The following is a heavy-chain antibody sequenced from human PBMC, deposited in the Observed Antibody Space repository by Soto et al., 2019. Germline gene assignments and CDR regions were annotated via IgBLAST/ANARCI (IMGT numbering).Heavy chain of an antibody. V-gene: IGHV5-51*01. CDR2: VYPEDSDV. CDR1: GFRFKNYW. J-gene: IGHJ3*01. CDR3: ARTYTDSRHLDVFDF. Sequence: GESLKISCQGSGFRFKNYWIAWVRHMPGKALEWMGVVYPEDSDVRYISSFQSQVTISVDKSINTAYLHWASLRASDTGIYYCARTYTDSRHLDVFDFWGQRTVVTVSS. D-gene: IGHD3-9*01.